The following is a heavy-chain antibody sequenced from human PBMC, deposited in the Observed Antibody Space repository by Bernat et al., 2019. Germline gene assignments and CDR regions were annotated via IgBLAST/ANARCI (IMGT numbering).Heavy chain of an antibody. V-gene: IGHV3-30*03. CDR2: TSSDGSNK. D-gene: IGHD3-22*01. Sequence: QVQLVESGGGVVQPGRSLRLSCAASGFSFSTYGMHWVRQAPVKGLEWVAVTSSDGSNKYYADSVKGRFHISKDTSKNMLYLQMNSLRAEDTAVYFCATSLFYYDSNGYYPYDFDNWGQGSLVTVSP. CDR3: ATSLFYYDSNGYYPYDFDN. CDR1: GFSFSTYG. J-gene: IGHJ4*02.